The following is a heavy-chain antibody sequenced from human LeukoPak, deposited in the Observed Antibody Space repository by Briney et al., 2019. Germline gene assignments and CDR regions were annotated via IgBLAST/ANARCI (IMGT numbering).Heavy chain of an antibody. D-gene: IGHD2-15*01. CDR3: ARGIAPEESVAIDY. V-gene: IGHV3-74*03. Sequence: GGSLRLSCAASGFTFSAYWMYWVRQAPGQGLEYVSLIKFDGNVITYADSVEGRFTIARDNARNIVSLQVSSLRAEDTAVYYCARGIAPEESVAIDYWGQGTLVTVSS. J-gene: IGHJ4*02. CDR2: IKFDGNVI. CDR1: GFTFSAYW.